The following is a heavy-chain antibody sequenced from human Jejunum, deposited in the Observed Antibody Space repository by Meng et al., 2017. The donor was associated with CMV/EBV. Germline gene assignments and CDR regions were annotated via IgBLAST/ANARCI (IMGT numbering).Heavy chain of an antibody. Sequence: VQLAGSGGGLVVPGGSVTLSCAASGLRFTNAWMSWVRQAPGKDLEWVGRIRSKDAGGTSDYAAPVKGRFTISRDDSKNMLYLQMNSLKSEDTAVYYCAHYGAAEYFQDWGQGTLVTVSS. CDR1: GLRFTNAW. V-gene: IGHV3-15*01. D-gene: IGHD4-17*01. CDR3: AHYGAAEYFQD. J-gene: IGHJ1*01. CDR2: IRSKDAGGTS.